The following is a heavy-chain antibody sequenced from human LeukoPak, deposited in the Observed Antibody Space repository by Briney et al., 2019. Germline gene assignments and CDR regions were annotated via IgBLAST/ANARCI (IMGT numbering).Heavy chain of an antibody. CDR2: IYTTGST. D-gene: IGHD3-10*01. J-gene: IGHJ5*02. Sequence: SETLSLTCTVSGDSLSSGTYYWSWIRQPAGQGLEWIGRIYTTGSTNYNPSLKSRVTISVDTAKNQFSLKLSSVTAADTAVYYCAREAPKGYYGSGSQGFDPWGQGTLVTVSS. CDR3: AREAPKGYYGSGSQGFDP. V-gene: IGHV4-61*02. CDR1: GDSLSSGTYY.